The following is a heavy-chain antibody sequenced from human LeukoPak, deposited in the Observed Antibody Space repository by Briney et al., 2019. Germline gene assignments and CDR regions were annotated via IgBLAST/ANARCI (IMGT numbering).Heavy chain of an antibody. V-gene: IGHV4-39*01. J-gene: IGHJ4*02. Sequence: MPSETLSLTCSVSDDSVSSSIYFWGWLRQPPGKGLEWIGNINYIGSSAYNTSLKSRVTMSVDTSKKRFSLKMTSVTAADTAVYYCARLSKGRYFDYIFDFWGQGTLVTVSS. CDR3: ARLSKGRYFDYIFDF. CDR2: INYIGSS. CDR1: DDSVSSSIYF. D-gene: IGHD3-9*01.